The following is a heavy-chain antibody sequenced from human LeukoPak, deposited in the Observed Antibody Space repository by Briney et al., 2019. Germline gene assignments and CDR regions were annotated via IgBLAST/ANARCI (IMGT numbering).Heavy chain of an antibody. CDR2: INHSGST. J-gene: IGHJ6*02. V-gene: IGHV4-34*01. Sequence: PSETLSLTCAVYGGSFSGYYWSWIRQPPGKGLEWIGEINHSGSTNYSPSLKSRVTISVDTSQNQFSLKLSSVTAADTAVYYCARDQVSIAVAGSNPPYYYYGMDVWGQGTTVTVSS. CDR3: ARDQVSIAVAGSNPPYYYYGMDV. CDR1: GGSFSGYY. D-gene: IGHD6-19*01.